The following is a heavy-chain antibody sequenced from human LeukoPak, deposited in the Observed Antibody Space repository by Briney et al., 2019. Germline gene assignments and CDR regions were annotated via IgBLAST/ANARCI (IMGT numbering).Heavy chain of an antibody. CDR2: INHSGST. D-gene: IGHD5-18*01. CDR3: ARTGETAMDSRGLFDY. J-gene: IGHJ4*02. CDR1: GGSFSGYY. V-gene: IGHV4-34*01. Sequence: KPSETLSLTCAVYGGSFSGYYWSWIRQPPGKGPEWIGEINHSGSTNYNPSLKSRVSMTADTSKNQFPLKLSSVTAVDTAGYYCARTGETAMDSRGLFDYWGQGTLVTVSS.